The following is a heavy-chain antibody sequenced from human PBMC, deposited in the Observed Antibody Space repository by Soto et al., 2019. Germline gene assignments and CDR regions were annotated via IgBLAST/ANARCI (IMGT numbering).Heavy chain of an antibody. CDR1: GFTFGDYA. J-gene: IGHJ4*02. Sequence: EVQLVESGGGLVQPGRSLRLSCTASGFTFGDYAMSWFRQAPGKGLEWVGCIRSKAYGGTTEYAASVKGRFTISRDDSKSIAYLQMNSLKTEDTAVYYCTREDPYSSSLLLVFDYWGQGPLVTVAS. CDR3: TREDPYSSSLLLVFDY. CDR2: IRSKAYGGTT. V-gene: IGHV3-49*03. D-gene: IGHD6-6*01.